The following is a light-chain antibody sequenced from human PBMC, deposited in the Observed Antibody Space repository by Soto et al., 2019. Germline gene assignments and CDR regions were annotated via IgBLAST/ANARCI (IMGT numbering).Light chain of an antibody. CDR2: LGS. CDR1: QSLLHRNGYNY. V-gene: IGKV2-28*01. J-gene: IGKJ3*01. CDR3: MQALQTPFT. Sequence: DIVMTQSPLSLPVTPGEPASISCRSSQSLLHRNGYNYLDWYLQKPGQSPQLLIYLGSNRASGVPERFSGSGSGTDFTLKISRVEAEDVGVYYCMQALQTPFTFGPGTKVDI.